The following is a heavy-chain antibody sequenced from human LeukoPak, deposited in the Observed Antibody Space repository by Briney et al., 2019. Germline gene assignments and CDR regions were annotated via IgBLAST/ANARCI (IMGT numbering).Heavy chain of an antibody. CDR1: GYTFTSYY. D-gene: IGHD1-26*01. Sequence: GASVKVSCKASGYTFTSYYMHWVRQAPGQGLEWMGIINPSGGSTSYAQKFQGRVTMTRDTSTSTVYMELSSLRSEDTAVYYCARDVSSGDLYYGMDVWGQGTTVTVSS. CDR2: INPSGGST. V-gene: IGHV1-46*01. CDR3: ARDVSSGDLYYGMDV. J-gene: IGHJ6*02.